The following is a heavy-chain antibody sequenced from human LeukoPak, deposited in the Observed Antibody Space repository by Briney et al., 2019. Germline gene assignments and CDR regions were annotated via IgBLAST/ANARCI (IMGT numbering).Heavy chain of an antibody. V-gene: IGHV3-23*01. Sequence: GGSLRLSCAASGFTFITYAMTWVRQAPGKGLEWVSAISGSGGNTDYADSVKGRFTISRDNSKNTLYLQMNSLRAEDTAVYHCTRGYSGISVYAFDIWGQGTMVTVSS. D-gene: IGHD1-26*01. CDR2: ISGSGGNT. CDR1: GFTFITYA. J-gene: IGHJ3*02. CDR3: TRGYSGISVYAFDI.